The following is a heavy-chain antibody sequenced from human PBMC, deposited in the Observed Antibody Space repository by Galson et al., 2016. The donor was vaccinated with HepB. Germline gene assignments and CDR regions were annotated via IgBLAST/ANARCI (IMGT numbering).Heavy chain of an antibody. Sequence: SVKVSCKASGGTFSSYAISWVRQAPGQGLEWMGGIIPIFGTANYAQKFQGRVTITADESTSTAYMELSSLRSEDTAVYYCARDHGDSNDVAGYWGQGTLVTVSS. D-gene: IGHD4-11*01. V-gene: IGHV1-69*13. J-gene: IGHJ4*02. CDR1: GGTFSSYA. CDR2: IIPIFGTA. CDR3: ARDHGDSNDVAGY.